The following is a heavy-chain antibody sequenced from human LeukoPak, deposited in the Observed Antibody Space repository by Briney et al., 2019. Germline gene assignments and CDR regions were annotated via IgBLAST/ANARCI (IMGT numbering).Heavy chain of an antibody. CDR2: INHSGST. V-gene: IGHV4-34*01. Sequence: SETLSLTCAVYGGSFSGYYWSWIRQPPGKGLEWIGEINHSGSTNYNPSLKSRVTISVDTSKNQFSLKLSSVTAADTAVYYCARTRMMYAPAYYFDYWGQGTLVTVSS. D-gene: IGHD2-8*01. J-gene: IGHJ4*02. CDR1: GGSFSGYY. CDR3: ARTRMMYAPAYYFDY.